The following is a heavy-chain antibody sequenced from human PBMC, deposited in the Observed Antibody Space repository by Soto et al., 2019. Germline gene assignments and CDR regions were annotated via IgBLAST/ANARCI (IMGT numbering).Heavy chain of an antibody. CDR1: GFTFSSYG. D-gene: IGHD3-22*01. J-gene: IGHJ4*02. CDR3: ARDKTYYYDSSGYYIPQFFDY. V-gene: IGHV3-33*01. CDR2: IWYDGSNK. Sequence: GGSLILSCAASGFTFSSYGMHWVRQAPGKGLEWVAVIWYDGSNKYYADSVKGRFTISRDNSKNTLYLQMNSLRAEDTAVYYCARDKTYYYDSSGYYIPQFFDYWGQGTLVTVSS.